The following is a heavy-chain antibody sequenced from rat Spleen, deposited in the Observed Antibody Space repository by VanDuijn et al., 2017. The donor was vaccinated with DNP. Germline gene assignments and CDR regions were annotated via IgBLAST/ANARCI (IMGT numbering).Heavy chain of an antibody. J-gene: IGHJ2*01. Sequence: QVQLRESGPGLVQPSQTLSLACTVSGFSLTNHHVHWVRQPSGKGLEWMGRMWNDGDTAYNSVLKSRLSISRDTSKGQVFLKMNSLQPEDTGTYYCARASYGSSYWGQGVMVTVSS. CDR2: MWNDGDT. D-gene: IGHD1-3*01. CDR3: ARASYGSSY. V-gene: IGHV2-32*01. CDR1: GFSLTNHH.